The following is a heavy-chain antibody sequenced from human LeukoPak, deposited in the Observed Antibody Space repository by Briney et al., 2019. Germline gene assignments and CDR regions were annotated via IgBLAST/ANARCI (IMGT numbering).Heavy chain of an antibody. J-gene: IGHJ4*02. D-gene: IGHD3-22*01. CDR3: ARVTEYYYDSSGHFEDY. Sequence: SETLSLSCTVSGGSISSSSYYWGWIRQPPGKGLEWIGSIYYSGSTYYNPYLKSRVTISVDTSKNQVSLKMSSVTAADTAVYHCARVTEYYYDSSGHFEDYWGQGTLVTVSS. V-gene: IGHV4-39*07. CDR2: IYYSGST. CDR1: GGSISSSSYY.